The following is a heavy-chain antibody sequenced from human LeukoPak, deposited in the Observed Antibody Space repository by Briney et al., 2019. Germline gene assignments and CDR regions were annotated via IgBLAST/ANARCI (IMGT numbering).Heavy chain of an antibody. Sequence: GGSLRLSCTASGFTFADYPMSWVRQAPGKGLEWVSYICDSGRTIYYADSVKGRFTISRDNAKNSVYLQMNNLGAEDTAVYYCARDRLGDYDHSGYYDKWGQGTLVTVSS. CDR2: ICDSGRTI. CDR3: ARDRLGDYDHSGYYDK. D-gene: IGHD3-22*01. V-gene: IGHV3-11*01. CDR1: GFTFADYP. J-gene: IGHJ4*02.